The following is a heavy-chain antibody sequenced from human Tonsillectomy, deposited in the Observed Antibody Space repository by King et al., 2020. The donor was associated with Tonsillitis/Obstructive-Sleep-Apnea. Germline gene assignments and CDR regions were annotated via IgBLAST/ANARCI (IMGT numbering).Heavy chain of an antibody. V-gene: IGHV3-9*01. CDR3: AKGRYQWLADTTDY. J-gene: IGHJ4*02. CDR1: GFTFDDYA. CDR2: ISWNSGSI. Sequence: VQLVESGGGLVQPGRSLRLSCAASGFTFDDYAMHWVRQAPGKGLEWVSGISWNSGSIGYADSVKGRFTISRDNAKNSLYLQMNSLRAEDTALYYCAKGRYQWLADTTDYWGQGTLVTVSS. D-gene: IGHD6-19*01.